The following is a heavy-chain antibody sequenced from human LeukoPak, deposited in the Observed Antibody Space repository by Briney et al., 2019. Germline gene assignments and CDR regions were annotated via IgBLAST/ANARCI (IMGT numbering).Heavy chain of an antibody. CDR2: INPSGGST. J-gene: IGHJ4*02. CDR3: AREDCTNGVCYYIDY. CDR1: GYTFTSYY. Sequence: ASVKVSCEASGYTFTSYYMHWVRQAPGQGLEWMGIINPSGGSTSYAQKFQGRVTMTRDTSTSTVYMELSSLRSEDTAVYYCAREDCTNGVCYYIDYWGQGTLVTVSS. V-gene: IGHV1-46*01. D-gene: IGHD2-8*01.